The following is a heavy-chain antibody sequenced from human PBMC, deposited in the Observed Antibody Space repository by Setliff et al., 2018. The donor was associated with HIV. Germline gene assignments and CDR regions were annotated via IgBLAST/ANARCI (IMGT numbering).Heavy chain of an antibody. CDR2: MNPSGGST. J-gene: IGHJ4*02. D-gene: IGHD4-17*01. Sequence: ASVKVSCKASGYTFTSYDINWVRQATGQGLEWMGWMNPSGGSTSYAQKFQGRVTMTRDTSTSTVYMELSSLRSEDTAVYYCARDPHDYGDLPRCFDYWGQGALVTVSS. CDR1: GYTFTSYD. CDR3: ARDPHDYGDLPRCFDY. V-gene: IGHV1-8*01.